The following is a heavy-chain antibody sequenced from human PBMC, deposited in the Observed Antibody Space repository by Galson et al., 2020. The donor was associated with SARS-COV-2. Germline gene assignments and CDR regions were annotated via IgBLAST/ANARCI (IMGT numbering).Heavy chain of an antibody. J-gene: IGHJ4*02. Sequence: QWFNAESQASETLSLTCAVKGGSLSGYYWNWIRQSPGKGLEWIGDINHNGSPNYNPSLKSRVTISVDTSKNHFSLKLTSMTAADTAVYYCARCHWDFGSGSYHADHWGQGTLVTVSS. CDR2: INHNGSP. CDR3: ARCHWDFGSGSYHADH. CDR1: GGSLSGYY. D-gene: IGHD3-10*01. V-gene: IGHV4-34*01.